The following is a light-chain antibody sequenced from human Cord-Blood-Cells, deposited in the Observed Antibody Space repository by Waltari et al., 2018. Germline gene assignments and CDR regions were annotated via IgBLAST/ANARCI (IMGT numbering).Light chain of an antibody. V-gene: IGKV1-39*01. CDR3: EQSYSTPLT. CDR2: AAS. J-gene: IGKJ4*01. Sequence: DIQMTQYPSSLSASVGDRVTITCRASHSISSYLNWYQQKPGKAPKLLIYAASSLQSGVPSRFSGSGSGTDFTLTISSLQPKDFATYDCEQSYSTPLTFGGGTKVE. CDR1: HSISSY.